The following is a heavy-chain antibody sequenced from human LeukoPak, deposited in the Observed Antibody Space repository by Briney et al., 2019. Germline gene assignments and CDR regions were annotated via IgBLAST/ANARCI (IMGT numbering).Heavy chain of an antibody. D-gene: IGHD3-16*01. CDR1: GYTFTSYG. CDR2: ISAYNGNT. V-gene: IGHV1-18*01. Sequence: ASVKVSCKASGYTFTSYGISWVRQAPGHGLEWMGWISAYNGNTNYAQKLQGRVTMTTDTSTSTAYMELRSLRSDDTAVYYCARDLYISPDYYYGMDVWGQGTTVTVSS. J-gene: IGHJ6*02. CDR3: ARDLYISPDYYYGMDV.